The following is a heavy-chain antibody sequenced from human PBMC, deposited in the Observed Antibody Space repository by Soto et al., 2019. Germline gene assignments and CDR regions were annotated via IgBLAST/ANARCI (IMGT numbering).Heavy chain of an antibody. CDR1: GYSFTSYW. CDR2: IYPGDSDT. J-gene: IGHJ4*02. CDR3: ARHGYVFRTRYCSSTSCPSYFDY. V-gene: IGHV5-51*01. Sequence: PGESLKISCKGSGYSFTSYWIGWVRQMPGKGLEWMGIIYPGDSDTRYSPSFQGQVTISADKSISTAYLQWSSLKASDTAMYYCARHGYVFRTRYCSSTSCPSYFDYWGQGTLVTVSS. D-gene: IGHD2-2*01.